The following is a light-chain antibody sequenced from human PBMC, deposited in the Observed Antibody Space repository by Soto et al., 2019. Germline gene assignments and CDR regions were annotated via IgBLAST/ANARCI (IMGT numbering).Light chain of an antibody. CDR3: QQYNSYSLT. V-gene: IGKV1-5*03. Sequence: DIQMTQSASALFASVGARVTSTCRASQTISRWLAWYQQTPGEAPRILSYQASSLETEVPSRFRGSGSGTEFTLTISSLKPGDFETYYCQQYNSYSLTFGQGTKVDIK. CDR1: QTISRW. J-gene: IGKJ1*01. CDR2: QAS.